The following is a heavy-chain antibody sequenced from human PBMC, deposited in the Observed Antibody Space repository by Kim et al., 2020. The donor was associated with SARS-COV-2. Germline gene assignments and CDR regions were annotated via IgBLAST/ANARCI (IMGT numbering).Heavy chain of an antibody. V-gene: IGHV3-48*01. J-gene: IGHJ6*02. CDR3: ARDRGRDYRYYYYGMDV. Sequence: VKDRFPISRDNAKTSLYLQMNSLRAEDTAVYYCARDRGRDYRYYYYGMDVWGQGTTVTVSS. D-gene: IGHD1-26*01.